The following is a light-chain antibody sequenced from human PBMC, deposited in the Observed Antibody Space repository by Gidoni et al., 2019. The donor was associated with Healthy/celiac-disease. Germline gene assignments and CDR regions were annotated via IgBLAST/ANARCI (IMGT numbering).Light chain of an antibody. V-gene: IGLV1-44*01. CDR2: SNN. CDR3: AAWDDSLNGYWV. J-gene: IGLJ3*02. CDR1: SSNIGSNT. Sequence: QSVLTQPPSASGTTGQRVTISCSGSSSNIGSNTVNWYQQLPGTAPKLLIYSNNQRPSGVPDRFSGSKSGTSASLAISGLQSEDEADYYCAAWDDSLNGYWVFGGGTKLTV.